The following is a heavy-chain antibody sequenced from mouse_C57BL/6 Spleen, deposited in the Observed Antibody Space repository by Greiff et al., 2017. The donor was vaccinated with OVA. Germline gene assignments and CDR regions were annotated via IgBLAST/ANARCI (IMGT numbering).Heavy chain of an antibody. CDR3: ARFHYDRGYFDV. D-gene: IGHD2-4*01. V-gene: IGHV1-55*01. CDR1: GYTFTSYW. J-gene: IGHJ1*03. CDR2: IYPGSGST. Sequence: VQLQQPGAELVKPGASVKMSCKASGYTFTSYWITWVKQRPGQGLEWIGDIYPGSGSTNYNEKFKSKATLTVDTSSSTAYMQLSSLTSEDSAVYYCARFHYDRGYFDVWGTGTTVTVSS.